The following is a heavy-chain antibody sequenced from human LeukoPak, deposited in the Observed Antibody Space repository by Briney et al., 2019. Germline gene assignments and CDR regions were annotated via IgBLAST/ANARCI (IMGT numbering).Heavy chain of an antibody. CDR3: ARVAEYSTAGMRY. J-gene: IGHJ4*02. D-gene: IGHD6-6*01. CDR1: GFTFSNYW. V-gene: IGHV3-74*01. CDR2: ISSDGSST. Sequence: GGSLRLSCAASGFTFSNYWMHWARQAPGKGLVWVSRISSDGSSTTYADSVKGRSTISRDNAKNTLYLQMNSLRAEDTALYYCARVAEYSTAGMRYWGQGTLVTVSS.